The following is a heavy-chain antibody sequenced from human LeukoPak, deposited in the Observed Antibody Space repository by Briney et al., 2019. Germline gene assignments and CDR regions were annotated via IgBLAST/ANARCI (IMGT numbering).Heavy chain of an antibody. V-gene: IGHV3-33*01. J-gene: IGHJ4*02. D-gene: IGHD6-6*01. Sequence: GGPLRLSCAASGFTFSSYGMHWVRQAPGKGLEWVAVIWYDGSNKYYADSVKGRFTISRDNSKNTLYLQMNSLRAEDTAVYYCARVLQQLGDDYWGQGTLVTVSS. CDR1: GFTFSSYG. CDR3: ARVLQQLGDDY. CDR2: IWYDGSNK.